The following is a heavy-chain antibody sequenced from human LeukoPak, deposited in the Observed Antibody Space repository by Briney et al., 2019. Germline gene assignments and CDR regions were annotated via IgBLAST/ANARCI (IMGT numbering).Heavy chain of an antibody. Sequence: SETLSLTCAVYGGSFSVYYWTWIRQPPGKGLEWIGEINHSGSTNYNPSLKSRVTISLDTSKNQFSLKLSSVTAADTAVYYCARDRGTWNDDGFDYWGQGTLVTVSS. CDR2: INHSGST. J-gene: IGHJ4*02. V-gene: IGHV4-34*01. CDR1: GGSFSVYY. D-gene: IGHD1-1*01. CDR3: ARDRGTWNDDGFDY.